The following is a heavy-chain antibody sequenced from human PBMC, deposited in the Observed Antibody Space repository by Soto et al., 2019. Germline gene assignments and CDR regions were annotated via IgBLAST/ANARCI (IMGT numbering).Heavy chain of an antibody. V-gene: IGHV4-39*01. CDR3: GKVLVGATGHTDSDS. D-gene: IGHD2-15*01. Sequence: TETLSLTCTVSGGSIYRSGYYWGWIRHPPGRGLEWIGNIDYNGVTYSNPSLKSRVTISRDTSKNQFSLKLTSVTAADTALYYCGKVLVGATGHTDSDSWGPGTLVTVSS. CDR1: GGSIYRSGYY. CDR2: IDYNGVT. J-gene: IGHJ4*02.